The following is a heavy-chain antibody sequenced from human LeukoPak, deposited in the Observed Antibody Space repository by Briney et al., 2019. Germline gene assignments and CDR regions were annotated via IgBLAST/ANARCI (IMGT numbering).Heavy chain of an antibody. D-gene: IGHD3-10*01. V-gene: IGHV1-46*01. CDR2: ISPSGGST. CDR1: GYTFTSYY. CDR3: ASLGGFAVSYGSYYFDY. Sequence: ASVKVSCKASGYTFTSYYMHWVRQAPGQGLEWMGIISPSGGSTSYAQKFQGRVTMTRDTSTSTVYMELSSLRSEDTAVYYCASLGGFAVSYGSYYFDYWGQGTLVTVSS. J-gene: IGHJ4*02.